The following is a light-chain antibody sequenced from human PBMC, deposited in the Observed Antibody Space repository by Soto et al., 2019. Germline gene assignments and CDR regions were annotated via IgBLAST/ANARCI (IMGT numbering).Light chain of an antibody. CDR1: QSVSDN. V-gene: IGKV3D-15*01. CDR2: GAS. J-gene: IGKJ4*01. CDR3: LLHTIWPLA. Sequence: RASQSVSDNLAWYQQKPGQAPRLLIYGASTRATGIPARFSGSGSGTACTLTISSLQSDDCTVDYSLLHTIWPLAFGVGTKVDIK.